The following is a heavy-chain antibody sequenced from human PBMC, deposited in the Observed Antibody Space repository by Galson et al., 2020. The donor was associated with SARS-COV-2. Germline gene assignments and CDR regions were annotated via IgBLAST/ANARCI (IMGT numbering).Heavy chain of an antibody. Sequence: ASVKVSCKASGYIITSYGITWVRQAPGQGLEWMGWISAYNGNTNYAQNFQGRVTMTTDTSTSTAYMELRSLRSDDTAVYYCARDDRLYCSSTSCYPFDFWGQGTLVTVSS. V-gene: IGHV1-18*01. CDR3: ARDDRLYCSSTSCYPFDF. D-gene: IGHD2-2*01. J-gene: IGHJ4*02. CDR1: GYIITSYG. CDR2: ISAYNGNT.